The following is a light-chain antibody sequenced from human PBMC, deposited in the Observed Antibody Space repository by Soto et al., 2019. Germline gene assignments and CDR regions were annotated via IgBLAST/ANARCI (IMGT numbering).Light chain of an antibody. CDR3: QQYNSYSRT. CDR1: QSISSW. J-gene: IGKJ1*01. CDR2: KAS. V-gene: IGKV1-5*03. Sequence: DIQMTQSPSTLSASVGGRVTITCRASQSISSWLAWYQQKPGKAPKLLIYKASSLESGVPSRFSGSGSGTEFTLTISSLHPDDFATYYCQQYNSYSRTFGQGTKVDIK.